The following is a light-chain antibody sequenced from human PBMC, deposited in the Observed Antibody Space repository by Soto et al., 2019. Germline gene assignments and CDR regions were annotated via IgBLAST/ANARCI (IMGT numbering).Light chain of an antibody. CDR3: QYWDNYSWT. V-gene: IGKV1-5*03. CDR2: KAS. J-gene: IGKJ1*01. Sequence: DIQMTQSPSTLSASVGEGVTITCRASQSITDWLAWYQQKPGKAPKFLIYKASNLEGGVPSRFSGSGSGTEFTLTISIVQPDDFATYYCQYWDNYSWTFGQGTKVEIK. CDR1: QSITDW.